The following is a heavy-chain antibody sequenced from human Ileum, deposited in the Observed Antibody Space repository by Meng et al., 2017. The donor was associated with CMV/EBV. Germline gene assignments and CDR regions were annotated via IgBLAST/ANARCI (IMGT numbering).Heavy chain of an antibody. CDR1: GGSISGGGYY. Sequence: SGGSISGGGYYWSWIRHHPGKGLEWIGYISYSGGTYYNPPLKSRVTMSIDTSKNQFSLNLNSVTAADTAVYYCARDFGNYGGNWFDPWGQGTLVTVSS. CDR2: ISYSGGT. V-gene: IGHV4-31*02. J-gene: IGHJ5*02. D-gene: IGHD4-11*01. CDR3: ARDFGNYGGNWFDP.